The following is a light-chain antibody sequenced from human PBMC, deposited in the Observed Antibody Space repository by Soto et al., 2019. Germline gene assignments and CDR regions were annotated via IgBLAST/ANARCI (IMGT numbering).Light chain of an antibody. CDR3: SSYPSTRTCYV. CDR1: SSDVGEYNY. CDR2: EVR. J-gene: IGLJ1*01. Sequence: QSALTQPASVTGALGQWSTISCTGTSSDVGEYNYVSWYQQHPGKAPKLMIYEVRNRPSGVSNRFSGSKSGNTASLTISGLQPEDEADYYCSSYPSTRTCYVFGTGTKVPVL. V-gene: IGLV2-14*01.